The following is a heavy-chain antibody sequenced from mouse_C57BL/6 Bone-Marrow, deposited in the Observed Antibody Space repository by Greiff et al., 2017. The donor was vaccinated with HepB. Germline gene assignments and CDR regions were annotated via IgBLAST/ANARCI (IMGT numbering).Heavy chain of an antibody. J-gene: IGHJ4*01. CDR1: GFTFTDYY. Sequence: DVKLVESGGGLVQPGGSLSLSCAASGFTFTDYYMSWVRQPPGKALEWLGFIRNKANGYTTEYSASVKGRFTISRDNSKSILYLQMNALRAEDSATYNCARCPSYVAMDYWGQGTSVTVSS. V-gene: IGHV7-3*01. CDR3: ARCPSYVAMDY. D-gene: IGHD1-1*01. CDR2: IRNKANGYTT.